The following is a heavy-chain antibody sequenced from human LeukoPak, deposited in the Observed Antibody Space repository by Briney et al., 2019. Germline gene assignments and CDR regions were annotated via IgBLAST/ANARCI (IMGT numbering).Heavy chain of an antibody. D-gene: IGHD1-1*01. CDR1: GFTFSSYG. V-gene: IGHV3-30*18. CDR2: ISYDGSNK. CDR3: AKEWLLYNSEAFDI. J-gene: IGHJ3*02. Sequence: PGGSLRLSCAASGFTFSSYGMHWVRQAPGKGLEWVAVISYDGSNKYYADSVKGRFTISRDNSKNTLYLQMNSLRAEDTAVYYCAKEWLLYNSEAFDIRGQGTMVTVSS.